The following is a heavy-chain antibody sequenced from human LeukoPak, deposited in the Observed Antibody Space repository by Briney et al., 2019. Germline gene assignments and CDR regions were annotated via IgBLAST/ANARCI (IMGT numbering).Heavy chain of an antibody. J-gene: IGHJ4*02. CDR1: GYTFTGYH. CDR2: INPNSGDT. Sequence: GASVKVSCKASGYTFTGYHMHWVRQAPGQGLEWMGRINPNSGDTNYAQKFQGRVTITRDTAIRTAYMELSRLRSDDTAVDYCARDDCSSTSCLFDYWGQGTLVTVSS. V-gene: IGHV1-2*06. D-gene: IGHD2-2*01. CDR3: ARDDCSSTSCLFDY.